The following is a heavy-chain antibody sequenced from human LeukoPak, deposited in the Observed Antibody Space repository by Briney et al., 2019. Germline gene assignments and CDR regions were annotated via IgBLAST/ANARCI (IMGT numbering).Heavy chain of an antibody. V-gene: IGHV4-39*01. CDR2: ISYSGNA. J-gene: IGHJ4*02. D-gene: IGHD4-11*01. CDR3: ARNLGQTWGTVTTDLWYFGH. CDR1: GASIITTNYY. Sequence: MTSETLSLTCTVSGASIITTNYYWGWIRQPPGKGLEWIGSISYSGNAYYNPSLRSRLSISMDASKNQFSLKVRSVTAADTAVYYCARNLGQTWGTVTTDLWYFGHWGQGTLVPVSS.